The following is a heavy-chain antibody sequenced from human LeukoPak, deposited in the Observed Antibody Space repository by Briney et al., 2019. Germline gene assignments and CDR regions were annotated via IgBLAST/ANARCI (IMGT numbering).Heavy chain of an antibody. CDR1: GGSISSYY. CDR2: IYTSEST. V-gene: IGHV4-4*08. Sequence: SETLSLTCTVSGGSISSYYWSWIRQPPGKGLEWIGRIYTSESTNYNPSLESRVTISVDTSKNQFSLKLSSVTAADTAVYYCARYRRYFDWEDYWGQGTLVTVSS. CDR3: ARYRRYFDWEDY. J-gene: IGHJ4*02. D-gene: IGHD3-9*01.